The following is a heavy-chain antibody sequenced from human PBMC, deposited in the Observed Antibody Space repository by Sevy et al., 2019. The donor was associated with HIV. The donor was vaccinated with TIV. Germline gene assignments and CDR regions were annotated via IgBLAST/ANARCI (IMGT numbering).Heavy chain of an antibody. V-gene: IGHV4-4*07. CDR3: ARELPLATSSA. D-gene: IGHD6-6*01. CDR1: GGSTNSYY. J-gene: IGHJ5*02. CDR2: IYASGST. Sequence: SETLSLTCSVSGGSTNSYYWSWIRQPAGKGLEWIGRIYASGSTAYNPSLQSRVTISIDKSKNRFSLSLTSLTAADTGVYYCARELPLATSSAWGLGTRVTVSS.